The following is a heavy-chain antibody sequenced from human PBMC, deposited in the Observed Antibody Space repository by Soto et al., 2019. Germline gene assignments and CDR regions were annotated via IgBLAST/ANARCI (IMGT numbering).Heavy chain of an antibody. Sequence: GGSLRLSCAASGFTFSSYAMSWVRQAPGKGLEWVSAISGSGGSTYYADSVKGRFTISRDNSKNTLYLQMNSLRAEDTAVYYCAKDGGYCSSTSCYFRWFDPWGQGTLVTVSS. CDR2: ISGSGGST. CDR1: GFTFSSYA. CDR3: AKDGGYCSSTSCYFRWFDP. J-gene: IGHJ5*02. D-gene: IGHD2-2*01. V-gene: IGHV3-23*01.